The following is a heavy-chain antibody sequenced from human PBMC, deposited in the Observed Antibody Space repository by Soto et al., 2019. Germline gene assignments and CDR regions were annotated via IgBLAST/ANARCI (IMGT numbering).Heavy chain of an antibody. V-gene: IGHV3-23*01. J-gene: IGHJ3*02. CDR3: EKVKDLYMITMLIGSAFDI. D-gene: IGHD3-16*01. Sequence: GGSLRLSCAASGFTFSNYAMNRVRQAPGKGLEWVSAISGSGGSAYYSDSVKGRFTISRDNSKNTLDLQMDSLRAEDTAVYYCEKVKDLYMITMLIGSAFDIWGQGTMVTVSS. CDR2: ISGSGGSA. CDR1: GFTFSNYA.